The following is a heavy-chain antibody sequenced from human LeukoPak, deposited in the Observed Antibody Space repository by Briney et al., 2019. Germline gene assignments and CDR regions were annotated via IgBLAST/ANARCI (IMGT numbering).Heavy chain of an antibody. V-gene: IGHV7-4-1*02. CDR2: INTNTGNP. CDR1: GYTFTSYV. CDR3: ARPGVPLYYYYMDV. D-gene: IGHD7-27*01. J-gene: IGHJ6*03. Sequence: EASVKVSCKASGYTFTSYVMNWVRQAPGQGLEWMGWINTNTGNPTYAQGFTGRFVFSLDTSVSTAYLQISSLKTEDTAVYYCARPGVPLYYYYMDVWGKGTTVTVSS.